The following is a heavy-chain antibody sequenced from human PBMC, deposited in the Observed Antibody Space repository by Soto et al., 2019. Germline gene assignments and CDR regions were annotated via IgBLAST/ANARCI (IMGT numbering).Heavy chain of an antibody. J-gene: IGHJ5*02. CDR1: GGSVSSGSYY. Sequence: PSETLSLTCTVSGGSVSSGSYYWSWIRQPPGKGLEWIGYIYYSGSTNYNPSLKSRVTMSIDTSKNQFSLNLSSVTAADAAVYYCARGGYCSGGSRPPWFDPWGQGTLVTVSS. V-gene: IGHV4-61*01. CDR3: ARGGYCSGGSRPPWFDP. D-gene: IGHD2-15*01. CDR2: IYYSGST.